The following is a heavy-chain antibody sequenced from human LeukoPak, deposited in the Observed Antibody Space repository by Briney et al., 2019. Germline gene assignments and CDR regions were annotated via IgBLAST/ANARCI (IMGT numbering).Heavy chain of an antibody. J-gene: IGHJ4*02. D-gene: IGHD6-13*01. CDR2: IYYSGST. CDR3: ARDRGYSSSWYYFDY. CDR1: GGSIXXSSYY. Sequence: SEXXSLTCTVSGGSIXXSSYYWXWXXQXPXKGXEXXGSIYYSGSTYYNPSLKSRVTISVDTSKNQFSPKLSSVTAADTAVYYCARDRGYSSSWYYFDYWGQGTLVTVSS. V-gene: IGHV4-39*07.